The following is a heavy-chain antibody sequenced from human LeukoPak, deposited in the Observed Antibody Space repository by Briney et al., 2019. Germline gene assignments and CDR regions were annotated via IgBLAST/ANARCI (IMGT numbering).Heavy chain of an antibody. Sequence: SETLSLTCTVSGGSITSSFYWSWIRQSPGKGLEWIGYIYNSGGTKYNPSLKSRVTISVDTSKNQFSLKLSSVTAADTAVYYCAGSNTAMVTLGYWGQGTLVTVSS. CDR1: GGSITSSFY. J-gene: IGHJ4*02. CDR2: IYNSGGT. CDR3: AGSNTAMVTLGY. V-gene: IGHV4-59*01. D-gene: IGHD5-18*01.